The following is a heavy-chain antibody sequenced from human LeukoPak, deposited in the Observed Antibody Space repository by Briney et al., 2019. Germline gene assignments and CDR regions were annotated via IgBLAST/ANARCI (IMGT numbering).Heavy chain of an antibody. V-gene: IGHV3-7*01. CDR3: ARDSGSY. J-gene: IGHJ4*02. CDR1: GFTLGSYW. Sequence: PGGSLRLSCVASGFTLGSYWMSWVRQAPGKGLEWVANIKKDGSVKYYVDSVKGRFTISRDNAKNSLYLQMNSLRAEDTAVYYCARDSGSYWGQGTLVTVSS. CDR2: IKKDGSVK.